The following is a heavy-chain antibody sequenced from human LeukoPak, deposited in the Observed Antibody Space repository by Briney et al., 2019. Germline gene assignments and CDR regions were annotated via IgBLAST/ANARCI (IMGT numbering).Heavy chain of an antibody. CDR3: ARGPGLIAAAGKVGDY. Sequence: GESLKISCKGSGYSFTSYWIGWVRQMPGKGLEWMGIIYPGDSDTRYSPSFQGQVTISADKSISTAYLQWSSLKASDTAMYYCARGPGLIAAAGKVGDYWGQGTLVTVSS. CDR1: GYSFTSYW. V-gene: IGHV5-51*01. J-gene: IGHJ4*02. CDR2: IYPGDSDT. D-gene: IGHD6-13*01.